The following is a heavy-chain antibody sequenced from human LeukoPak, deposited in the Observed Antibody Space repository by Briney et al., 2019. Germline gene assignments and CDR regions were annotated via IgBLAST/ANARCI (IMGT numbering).Heavy chain of an antibody. CDR2: MYYSGST. D-gene: IGHD3-22*01. J-gene: IGHJ5*02. Sequence: SETLSLTCTVSGGSISSGDYYWSWIRQPPGKGLEWIGYMYYSGSTYYNPSLKSRATISVDTSKNQFSLKLSSVTTADTAVYYCARPYYYDSRIDPWGQGTLVTVSS. CDR1: GGSISSGDYY. CDR3: ARPYYYDSRIDP. V-gene: IGHV4-30-4*01.